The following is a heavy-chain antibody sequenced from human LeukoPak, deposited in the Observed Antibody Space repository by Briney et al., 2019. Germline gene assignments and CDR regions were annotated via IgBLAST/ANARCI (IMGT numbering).Heavy chain of an antibody. Sequence: GGSLRLSCAASGFTFGDHIMNWVRQLPGKRLEWVAYVSGSGSTVYYADSVKGRFTVSRDNGKSSLYLQMNSLRVEDTALYYCVRQFASWGQGTLVTVAS. J-gene: IGHJ4*02. CDR3: VRQFAS. CDR1: GFTFGDHI. CDR2: VSGSGSTV. V-gene: IGHV3-48*01.